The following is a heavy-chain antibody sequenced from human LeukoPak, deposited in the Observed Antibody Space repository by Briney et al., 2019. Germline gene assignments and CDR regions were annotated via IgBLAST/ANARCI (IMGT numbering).Heavy chain of an antibody. Sequence: ASVKVSCKASGYTFTGYYIHLVRQAPGQGLKWMGWINPNSGGTIYAQKFQGRVTMTRDTSISTVYMDLSRLRSDDTAVYYCARDLFAAAAGTQNWFDPWGQGTLVTVSS. V-gene: IGHV1-2*02. CDR2: INPNSGGT. CDR3: ARDLFAAAAGTQNWFDP. J-gene: IGHJ5*02. D-gene: IGHD6-13*01. CDR1: GYTFTGYY.